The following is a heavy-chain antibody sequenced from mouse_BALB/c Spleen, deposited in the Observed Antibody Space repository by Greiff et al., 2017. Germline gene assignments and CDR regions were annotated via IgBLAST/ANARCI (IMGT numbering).Heavy chain of an antibody. CDR3: ASYDYDWYFDV. V-gene: IGHV3-2*02. CDR1: GYSITSDYA. CDR2: ISYSGST. Sequence: EVKLMESGPGLVKPSQSLSLTCTVTGYSITSDYAWNWIRQFPGNKLEWMGYISYSGSTSYNPSLKSRISITRDTSKNQFFLQLNSVTTEDTATYYCASYDYDWYFDVWGAGTTVTVSS. J-gene: IGHJ1*01. D-gene: IGHD2-4*01.